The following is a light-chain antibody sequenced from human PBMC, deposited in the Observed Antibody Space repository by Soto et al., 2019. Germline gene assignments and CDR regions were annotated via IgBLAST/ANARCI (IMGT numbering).Light chain of an antibody. CDR1: ESVVSSY. V-gene: IGKV3-20*01. CDR2: DAS. CDR3: QQYGNILWT. Sequence: EIVLTKSPGTLSLSPGERATLSCRATESVVSSYLAWYQLKPGQAPRLLIYDASSRATGIPDRFSGSGAGTDFTPIISRLEPEDVAVYYCQQYGNILWTVGQGTKVDI. J-gene: IGKJ1*01.